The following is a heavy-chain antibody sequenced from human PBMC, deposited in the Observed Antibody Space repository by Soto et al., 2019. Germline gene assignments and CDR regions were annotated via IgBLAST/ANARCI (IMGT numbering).Heavy chain of an antibody. CDR1: GYTFTSYD. D-gene: IGHD6-13*01. Sequence: QVQLVQSGAEVKKPGASVKVSCKASGYTFTSYDITWVRQATGQGLEWMGWLHPNSGNTGYAQKFQGRVTMTRNTSISTAYMELSSLRSEDTAVDYCARGRIAAAGLFDSWGQGTLVTVSS. J-gene: IGHJ4*02. V-gene: IGHV1-8*01. CDR3: ARGRIAAAGLFDS. CDR2: LHPNSGNT.